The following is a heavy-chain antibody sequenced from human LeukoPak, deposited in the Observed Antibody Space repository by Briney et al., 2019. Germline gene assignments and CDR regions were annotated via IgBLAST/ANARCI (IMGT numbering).Heavy chain of an antibody. CDR2: IKQDGSEK. CDR3: ARDYKSIIGWCYDC. D-gene: IGHD4/OR15-4a*01. V-gene: IGHV3-7*01. Sequence: GGSLRLSCAASGFTFSNYWMSWVRQAPGKGLEWVANIKQDGSEKNYVDSVKGRFTISRDNAKNSLYLQMYSLRAEDTAVYYCARDYKSIIGWCYDCWGQGTLVTVSS. CDR1: GFTFSNYW. J-gene: IGHJ4*02.